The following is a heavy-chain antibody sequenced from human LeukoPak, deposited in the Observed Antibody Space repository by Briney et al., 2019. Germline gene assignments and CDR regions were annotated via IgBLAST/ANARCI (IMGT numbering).Heavy chain of an antibody. V-gene: IGHV3-23*01. CDR3: AREVDIVATSELDY. CDR1: GFTFSSYA. D-gene: IGHD5-12*01. CDR2: ISGSGGST. Sequence: GGSLRLSYAASGFTFSSYAMSWVRQAPGKGLEWVSAISGSGGSTYYADSVKGRFTISRDNSKNTLYLQMNSLRAEDTAVYYCAREVDIVATSELDYWGQGTLVTVSS. J-gene: IGHJ4*02.